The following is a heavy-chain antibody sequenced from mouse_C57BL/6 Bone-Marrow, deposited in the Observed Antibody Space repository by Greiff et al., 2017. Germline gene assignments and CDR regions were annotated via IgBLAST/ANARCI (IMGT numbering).Heavy chain of an antibody. D-gene: IGHD1-1*01. CDR1: GYSFTDYN. Sequence: VQLQQSGPELVKPGASVKISCKASGYSFTDYNMNWVKQSNGKSLEWIGVINPNYGTTSYNQKFKGKATLTVDQSSSTAYMQLNSLTSEDSAVYYGARWDYGSRLYYYAMDDWGQGTSVTVSS. CDR2: INPNYGTT. J-gene: IGHJ4*01. V-gene: IGHV1-39*01. CDR3: ARWDYGSRLYYYAMDD.